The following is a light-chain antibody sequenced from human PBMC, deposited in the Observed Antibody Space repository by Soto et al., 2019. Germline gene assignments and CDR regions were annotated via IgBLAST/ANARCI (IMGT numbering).Light chain of an antibody. J-gene: IGLJ1*01. CDR3: SSYTGSSTLYV. CDR2: TNN. V-gene: IGLV2-18*02. Sequence: SSGTDPRLLMYTNNHWLSGVPERFSSSKSGNTASLTISGLQAEDEADYYCSSYTGSSTLYVFGTGTKATVL.